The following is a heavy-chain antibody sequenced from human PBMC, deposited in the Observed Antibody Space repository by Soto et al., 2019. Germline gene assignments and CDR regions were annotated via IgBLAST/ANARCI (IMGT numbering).Heavy chain of an antibody. CDR2: IYTGDTP. CDR1: PFTIGSSY. CDR3: KRDPMHVVQPADDLFDP. Sequence: GGSLRLSCAASPFTIGSSYVSWVRQAPGKGLEWVSVIYTGDTPYYADSVKGRFTISRDNSKNTLYLQMNSLKVEDTAVYFCKRDPMHVVQPADDLFDPWGQRILVTVSS. J-gene: IGHJ5*02. V-gene: IGHV3-53*01. D-gene: IGHD1-1*01.